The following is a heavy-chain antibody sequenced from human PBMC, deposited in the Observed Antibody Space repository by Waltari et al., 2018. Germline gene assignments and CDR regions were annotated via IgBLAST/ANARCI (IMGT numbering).Heavy chain of an antibody. V-gene: IGHV4-34*01. D-gene: IGHD2-15*01. Sequence: QVQLQQWGAGLLKPSETLSLTCAVYGGSFSGYYWSWIRQPPGKGLEWIGEINHSGSTNYNPSLKSRVTISVDTSKNQFSLKLSSVTAADTAVYYCARGLPPPNYCSGGSCYYFDYWGQGTLVIVSS. CDR1: GGSFSGYY. CDR3: ARGLPPPNYCSGGSCYYFDY. CDR2: INHSGST. J-gene: IGHJ4*02.